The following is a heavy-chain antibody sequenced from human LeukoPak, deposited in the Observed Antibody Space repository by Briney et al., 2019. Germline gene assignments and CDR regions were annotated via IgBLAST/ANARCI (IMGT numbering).Heavy chain of an antibody. Sequence: PSETLSLTCTVSGGSISGSSYFWGWIRQPPGKGLEWIGSIYYSGSTYYNPSLKSRVTISVDTSKNQFSLKLSSVTAADTAVYYCARDRGSGYYPLYYYYGMDVWGQGTTVTVSS. CDR2: IYYSGST. V-gene: IGHV4-39*07. J-gene: IGHJ6*02. CDR3: ARDRGSGYYPLYYYYGMDV. D-gene: IGHD3-3*01. CDR1: GGSISGSSYF.